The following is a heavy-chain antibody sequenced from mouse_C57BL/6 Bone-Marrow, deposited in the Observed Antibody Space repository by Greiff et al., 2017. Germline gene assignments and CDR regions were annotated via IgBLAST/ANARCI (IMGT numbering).Heavy chain of an antibody. V-gene: IGHV1-55*01. CDR3: AREGYDYDRAFAY. CDR1: GYTFTSYW. J-gene: IGHJ3*01. Sequence: QVQLQQPGAELVKPGASVKMSCKASGYTFTSYWITWVKQRPGQGLEWIGDIYPGSGSTTYNEKFKSKATLTVDTSSSTAYMQLSSLTSEDSAVYYCAREGYDYDRAFAYWGQGTLVTVSA. CDR2: IYPGSGST. D-gene: IGHD2-4*01.